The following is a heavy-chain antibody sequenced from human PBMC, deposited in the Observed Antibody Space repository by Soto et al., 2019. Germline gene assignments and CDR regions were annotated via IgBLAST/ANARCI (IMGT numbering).Heavy chain of an antibody. D-gene: IGHD6-19*01. CDR1: GDSISGYY. J-gene: IGHJ4*02. CDR2: IYASGST. Sequence: LSLTCTVSGDSISGYYWNWIRQPAGKGLEWIGRIYASGSTISNRSLRSRVALSVDTSKNQFSVNLNSVTAADTAMYYCARSGYSSAWYTAFDSWSQGILVTVSS. CDR3: ARSGYSSAWYTAFDS. V-gene: IGHV4-4*07.